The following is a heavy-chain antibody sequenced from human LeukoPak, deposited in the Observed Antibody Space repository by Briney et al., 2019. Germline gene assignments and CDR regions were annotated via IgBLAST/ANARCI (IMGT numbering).Heavy chain of an antibody. CDR1: GAPISRFY. J-gene: IGHJ4*02. D-gene: IGHD6-19*01. CDR3: VQTTGWPGFDY. CDR2: IYNGVPT. V-gene: IGHV4-4*09. Sequence: SEALSLICTASGAPISRFYWNGVRQPPVKGRWWRGNIYNGVPTVFNPSLKSRVTLSVNTSKTQFSLQLASVTAADTAVYYCVQTTGWPGFDYWGQGILVTVSS.